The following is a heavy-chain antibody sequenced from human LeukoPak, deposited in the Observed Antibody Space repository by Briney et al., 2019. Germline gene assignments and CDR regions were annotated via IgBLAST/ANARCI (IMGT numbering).Heavy chain of an antibody. D-gene: IGHD3-10*01. CDR3: ARGARGVILYYFDY. CDR1: GGSISSYY. J-gene: IGHJ4*02. Sequence: KASETLSLTCTVSGGSISSYYWSWIRQPPGKGLEWIGYIYYSGSTNYNPSLKSRVTISVDKSKNQFSLKLSSVTAADTAVYYCARGARGVILYYFDYWGQGTLVTVSS. V-gene: IGHV4-59*12. CDR2: IYYSGST.